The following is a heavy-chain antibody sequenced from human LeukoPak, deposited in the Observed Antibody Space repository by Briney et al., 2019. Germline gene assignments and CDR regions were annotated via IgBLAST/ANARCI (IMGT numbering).Heavy chain of an antibody. V-gene: IGHV1-3*01. CDR2: INAGNGNT. CDR3: ARTTAMVTIFDY. D-gene: IGHD5-18*01. J-gene: IGHJ4*02. CDR1: GYTFTTYA. Sequence: ASVKVSCKASGYTFTTYAMHWVRQDPGQRLECMGWINAGNGNTKYSQKFQDRVTITRDTSASTAYMELSSLRSEDTAVYYCARTTAMVTIFDYWGQGTLVTVSS.